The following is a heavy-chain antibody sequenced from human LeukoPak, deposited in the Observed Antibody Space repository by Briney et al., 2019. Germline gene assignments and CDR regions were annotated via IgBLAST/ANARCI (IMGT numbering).Heavy chain of an antibody. Sequence: GASVKVSCKASGYTFTGYYMHWVRQAPGQGLEWMGWINPNSGGTNYAQKFQGGVTMTRDTSISTAYMELSRLRSDDTAVYYGARADCSSTSCYFDYWGQGTLVTVSS. V-gene: IGHV1-2*02. CDR1: GYTFTGYY. D-gene: IGHD2-2*01. J-gene: IGHJ4*02. CDR3: ARADCSSTSCYFDY. CDR2: INPNSGGT.